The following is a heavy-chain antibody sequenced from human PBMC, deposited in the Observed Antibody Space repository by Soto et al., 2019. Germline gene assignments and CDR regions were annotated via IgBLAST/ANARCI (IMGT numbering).Heavy chain of an antibody. D-gene: IGHD6-19*01. CDR2: IYSGGST. V-gene: IGHV3-53*01. Sequence: GGSLRLSCAASGFTVSSNYMSWVRQAPGKGLEWVSVIYSGGSTYYADSVKGRFTISRDNSKNTLYLQMNSLRAEDTAVYYCASEERCSSGWFPNYGMDVWGQGTTVTVSS. CDR3: ASEERCSSGWFPNYGMDV. J-gene: IGHJ6*02. CDR1: GFTVSSNY.